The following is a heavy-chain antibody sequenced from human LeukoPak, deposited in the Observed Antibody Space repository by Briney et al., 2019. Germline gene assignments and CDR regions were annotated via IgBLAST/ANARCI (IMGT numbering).Heavy chain of an antibody. V-gene: IGHV3-53*01. J-gene: IGHJ4*02. CDR1: GFTVSSNY. CDR3: ARRTYYYGSGSYSSRKRLAEH. Sequence: GGTLRLSCAASGFTVSSNYMSWVRQAPGEGLEWVSDIYSGGSTYYADSVKGRFTISRDNSKNTLYLQMNSLRAEDTAVYYCARRTYYYGSGSYSSRKRLAEHWGQGTLVTVSS. D-gene: IGHD3-10*01. CDR2: IYSGGST.